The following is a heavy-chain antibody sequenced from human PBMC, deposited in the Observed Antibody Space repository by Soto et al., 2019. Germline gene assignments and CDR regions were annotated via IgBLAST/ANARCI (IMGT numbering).Heavy chain of an antibody. CDR2: IIPIFGTA. J-gene: IGHJ4*02. D-gene: IGHD6-13*01. Sequence: ASLKVSCNASGGTFSSYAISWVRQAPGKGLEWMGGIIPIFGTANYAQKFQGRVKITADESTSKAYMELSSLRSEDTAVYYCARSKAEAFSFDXWGQGTLVTVSX. CDR3: ARSKAEAFSFDX. V-gene: IGHV1-69*13. CDR1: GGTFSSYA.